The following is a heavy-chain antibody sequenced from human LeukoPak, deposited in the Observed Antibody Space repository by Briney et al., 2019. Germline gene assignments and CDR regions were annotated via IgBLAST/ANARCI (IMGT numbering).Heavy chain of an antibody. CDR3: ARGDLTLPYYFDY. CDR1: GFTFSSYS. J-gene: IGHJ4*02. D-gene: IGHD2-15*01. V-gene: IGHV3-21*01. CDR2: ISSSSSYI. Sequence: GGSLRLSCAASGFTFSSYSMNWVRQAPGKGLEWVSSISSSSSYIYYADSVKGRFTISRDNAKNSLYLQMNSLRAEDTAVYYCARGDLTLPYYFDYWGQGTLVTVSS.